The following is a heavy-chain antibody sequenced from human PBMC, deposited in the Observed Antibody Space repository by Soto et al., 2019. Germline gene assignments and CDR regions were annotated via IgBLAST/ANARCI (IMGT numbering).Heavy chain of an antibody. CDR2: IYHSGST. V-gene: IGHV4-4*02. CDR1: GGSISSSNW. J-gene: IGHJ5*02. Sequence: QVQLQESGPGLVKPSGTLSLTCAVSGGSISSSNWWSWVRQPPGKGLEWIGDIYHSGSTNYNPSLKSRVTISVHKSKNQFPLKLSSVTAADTAVYYCERVWTTVTNWFDPWGQGTLVTVSS. CDR3: ERVWTTVTNWFDP. D-gene: IGHD4-17*01.